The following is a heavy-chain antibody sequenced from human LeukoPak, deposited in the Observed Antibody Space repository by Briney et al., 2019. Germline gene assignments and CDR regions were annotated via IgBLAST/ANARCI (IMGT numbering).Heavy chain of an antibody. D-gene: IGHD4-23*01. CDR2: MNPNNGNA. CDR1: GYTLTNYD. V-gene: IGHV1-8*01. CDR3: ARGELSYGGNPAY. Sequence: ASVKVSCKASGYTLTNYDINWVRQATGQGLEWMGWMNPNNGNAGYAQKFQGRVTMTRSTSISTAYMELSSLRSEDTAVYYCARGELSYGGNPAYWGQGTLVTVSS. J-gene: IGHJ4*02.